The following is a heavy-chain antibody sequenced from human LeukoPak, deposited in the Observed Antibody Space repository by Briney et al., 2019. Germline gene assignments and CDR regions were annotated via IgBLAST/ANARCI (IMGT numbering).Heavy chain of an antibody. CDR3: TTVGGNIVATTKVVY. CDR1: GFTFSNAW. J-gene: IGHJ4*02. Sequence: PGGSLRLSCAASGFTFSNAWMSWVGQAPGKGLEWVGRIKSKTDGGTTDYAAPVKGRFTISRDDSKNTLYLQMNSLKTEDTAVYYCTTVGGNIVATTKVVYWGQGTLVTVSS. V-gene: IGHV3-15*01. D-gene: IGHD5-12*01. CDR2: IKSKTDGGTT.